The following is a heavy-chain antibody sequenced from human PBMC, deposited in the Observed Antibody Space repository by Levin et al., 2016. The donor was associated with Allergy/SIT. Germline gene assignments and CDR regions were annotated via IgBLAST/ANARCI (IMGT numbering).Heavy chain of an antibody. CDR1: GFTFSSYS. J-gene: IGHJ4*02. Sequence: LSLTCAASGFTFSSYSMNWVRQAPGKGLEWISFISSTSAYKNYADSVKGRFTISRDNAKNSLYLQMNSLRADDTAVYYCVRPYGSGAYSHPLHYWGQGNLVTVSS. D-gene: IGHD3-10*01. CDR2: ISSTSAYK. V-gene: IGHV3-21*01. CDR3: VRPYGSGAYSHPLHY.